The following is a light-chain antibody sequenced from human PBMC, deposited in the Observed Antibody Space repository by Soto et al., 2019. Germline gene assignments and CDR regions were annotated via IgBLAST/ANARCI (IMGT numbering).Light chain of an antibody. Sequence: DIQMTQSPSTLSASVGDRVTITCRASQSINTWLAWYQQKPGKAPKLLIYDASNLESGVPSRFSGTGSGTEFTLTISSLQPDDSATYYCQQYTSYLFGQGTRLEIK. CDR1: QSINTW. J-gene: IGKJ5*01. CDR3: QQYTSYL. V-gene: IGKV1-5*01. CDR2: DAS.